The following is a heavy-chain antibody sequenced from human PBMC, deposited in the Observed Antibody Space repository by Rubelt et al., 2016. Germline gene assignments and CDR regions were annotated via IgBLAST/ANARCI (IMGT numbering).Heavy chain of an antibody. J-gene: IGHJ5*01. Sequence: EVQLLESGGALVQPGGSLRLSCAASGFTFSNYAMNWVRQAPGQGLEWVSGISDSGTSTYYSDSVKGRFTISRDNSKNTLYLGRVRGEAEAMARHYCAKDSRGHSSRCSTYHSWGHGTL. CDR2: ISDSGTST. V-gene: IGHV3-23*01. D-gene: IGHD6-13*01. CDR3: AKDSRGHSSRCSTYHS. CDR1: GFTFSNYA.